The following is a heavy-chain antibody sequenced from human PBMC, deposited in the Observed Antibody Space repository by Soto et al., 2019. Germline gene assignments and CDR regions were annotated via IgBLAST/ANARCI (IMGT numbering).Heavy chain of an antibody. J-gene: IGHJ3*02. V-gene: IGHV1-8*01. CDR2: MNPNSGNT. Sequence: GASVKVSCKASGYTFTSYDINWVRQATGQGLEWMGWMNPNSGNTGYAQKFQGRVTMTRNTSISTAYMELSSLRSEDTAVYYCARGGRYYDSSGYWRDDAFDIWGQGTMVTVSS. D-gene: IGHD3-22*01. CDR1: GYTFTSYD. CDR3: ARGGRYYDSSGYWRDDAFDI.